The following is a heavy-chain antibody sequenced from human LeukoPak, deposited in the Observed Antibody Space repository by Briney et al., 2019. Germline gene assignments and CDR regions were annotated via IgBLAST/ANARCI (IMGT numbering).Heavy chain of an antibody. V-gene: IGHV1-2*02. CDR2: INPNSGGT. CDR3: ARGGDDYPTSIVVVVAATHHDY. D-gene: IGHD2-15*01. Sequence: GASVKVSCKASGYTFTGYYMHWVRQAPGQGFEWMGWINPNSGGTNYAQKFQGRVTMTRDTSISTAYMELSRLRSDDTAVYYCARGGDDYPTSIVVVVAATHHDYWGQGTLVTVSS. CDR1: GYTFTGYY. J-gene: IGHJ4*02.